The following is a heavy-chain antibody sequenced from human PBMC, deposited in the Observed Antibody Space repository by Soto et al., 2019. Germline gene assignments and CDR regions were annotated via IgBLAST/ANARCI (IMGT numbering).Heavy chain of an antibody. D-gene: IGHD2-8*01. CDR3: ARADCTNGVCYPDFVSIHAFGI. CDR2: ISAYNGNT. J-gene: IGHJ3*02. V-gene: IGHV1-18*01. CDR1: GYTFTSYG. Sequence: ASVKVSCKASGYTFTSYGISWVRQAPGQGLEWMGWISAYNGNTNYAQKLQGRVTMTTDTSTSTAYMELRSLRSDDTAVYYCARADCTNGVCYPDFVSIHAFGIWGDVTMVTVSS.